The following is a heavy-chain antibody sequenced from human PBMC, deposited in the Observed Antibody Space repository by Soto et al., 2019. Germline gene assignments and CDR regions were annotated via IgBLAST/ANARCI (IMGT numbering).Heavy chain of an antibody. CDR1: GASVSSGGYF. Sequence: PSETLSLTCSVSGASVSSGGYFWTWIRQLPGKGLEWIGYIYYSGSTYYNPSLKSRVTISVDTSKNQFSLKLSSVTAADTAVYYCARERPDGSRLAPWGQGTPVTVAS. J-gene: IGHJ5*02. CDR3: ARERPDGSRLAP. V-gene: IGHV4-30-4*01. D-gene: IGHD6-13*01. CDR2: IYYSGST.